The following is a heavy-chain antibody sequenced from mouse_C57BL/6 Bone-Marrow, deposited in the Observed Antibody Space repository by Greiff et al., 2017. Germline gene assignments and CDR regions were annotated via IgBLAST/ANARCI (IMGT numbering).Heavy chain of an antibody. Sequence: VKLVESGAELVKPGASVKVSCKASGYTFTSYWMHWVKQRPGQGLEWIGRIHPSDSDTNYNQKFKGKATLTVDKSSSTAYMRLSSLTSEDSAVYYCAIRGTEGDYWGQGTTLTVSS. CDR1: GYTFTSYW. J-gene: IGHJ2*01. CDR3: AIRGTEGDY. D-gene: IGHD3-3*01. V-gene: IGHV1-74*01. CDR2: IHPSDSDT.